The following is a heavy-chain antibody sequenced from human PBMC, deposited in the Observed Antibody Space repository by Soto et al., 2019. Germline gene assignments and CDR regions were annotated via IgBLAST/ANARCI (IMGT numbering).Heavy chain of an antibody. V-gene: IGHV4-34*01. D-gene: IGHD4-17*01. Sequence: SETLSLTCAVYGGSFSGYYWSWIRQPPGKGLEWIGEINHSGSTNYNPSLKSRVTISVDTSKNQFSLKLSSVTAADTAVYYCARDHRYANHLYGGWFDPWGQGTLVTVYS. J-gene: IGHJ5*02. CDR1: GGSFSGYY. CDR3: ARDHRYANHLYGGWFDP. CDR2: INHSGST.